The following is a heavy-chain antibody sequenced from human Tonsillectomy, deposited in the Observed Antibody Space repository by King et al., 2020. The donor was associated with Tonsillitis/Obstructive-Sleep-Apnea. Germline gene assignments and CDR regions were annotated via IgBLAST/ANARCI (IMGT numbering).Heavy chain of an antibody. CDR1: LFTFGAYL. Sequence: HLVYSVLFFFHPFFSLILSFSASLFTFGAYLMSFFRQVPWNGLEFVANINQDESHNSYLYSVMVRFTISSYNSKNSVSLQMNSMRAEDTAIYFCARVGYNEYDRDNWGQGALVTVSS. V-gene: IGHV3-7*01. D-gene: IGHD3-9*01. CDR2: INQDESHN. J-gene: IGHJ4*02. CDR3: ARVGYNEYDRDN.